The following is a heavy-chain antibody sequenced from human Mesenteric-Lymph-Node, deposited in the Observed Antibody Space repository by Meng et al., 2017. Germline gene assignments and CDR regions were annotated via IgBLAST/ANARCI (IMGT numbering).Heavy chain of an antibody. CDR1: EFTICISGVG. D-gene: IGHD6-19*01. V-gene: IGHV2-5*02. J-gene: IGHJ4*02. Sequence: QIPVKESGPTLMTPTPTLPLSCVFSEFTICISGVGVGWLRQPPGKALEWLALIYWDNDKRYRPSLKSRPIITKDTSKNQVVLTVTNMDPVDTATYYCAHRAVAGNFDYWGQGTLVTVSS. CDR3: AHRAVAGNFDY. CDR2: IYWDNDK.